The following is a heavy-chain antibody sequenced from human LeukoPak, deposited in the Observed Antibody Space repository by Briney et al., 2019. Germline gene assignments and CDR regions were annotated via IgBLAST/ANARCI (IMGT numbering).Heavy chain of an antibody. CDR1: GGTFSSYA. D-gene: IGHD2-21*02. CDR3: ARWGNCGGDCSPYFDY. V-gene: IGHV1-69*05. Sequence: SVKVSCKASGGTFSSYAISWVRHAPGQGLEWMGGIIPIFGTANYAQKFQGRVTITTDESTSTAYMELSSLRSEDTAVYYCARWGNCGGDCSPYFDYWAREPWSPSPQ. CDR2: IIPIFGTA. J-gene: IGHJ4*02.